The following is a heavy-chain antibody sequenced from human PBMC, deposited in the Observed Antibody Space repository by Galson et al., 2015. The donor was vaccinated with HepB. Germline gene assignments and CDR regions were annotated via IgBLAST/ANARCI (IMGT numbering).Heavy chain of an antibody. CDR3: ARELAYSSSMSYYYYYYMDV. CDR1: GYTFTSYS. CDR2: ISDYNGNT. D-gene: IGHD6-13*01. J-gene: IGHJ6*03. Sequence: SVKVSCKASGYTFTSYSITWVRQAPGQGLEWMGWISDYNGNTNYAQKLQGRVTMTTDTSTSTAYMELRSLRSDDTAVYYCARELAYSSSMSYYYYYYMDVWGKGTTVTVSS. V-gene: IGHV1-18*01.